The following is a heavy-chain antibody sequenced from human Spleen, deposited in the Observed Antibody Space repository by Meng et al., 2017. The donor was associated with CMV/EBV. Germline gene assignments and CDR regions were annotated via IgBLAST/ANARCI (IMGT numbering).Heavy chain of an antibody. CDR2: ISSSDNYI. V-gene: IGHV3-21*01. Sequence: GESLKISCATSGFTFTSYSMNWVRQAPGKGLEWVSSISSSDNYIYYADSVKGRFTISRDNAKNSQYLQMNSLRVEDTAVFYCARVRVTYYESWSGAYGMDVWGQGATVTVSS. CDR3: ARVRVTYYESWSGAYGMDV. CDR1: GFTFTSYS. D-gene: IGHD3-3*01. J-gene: IGHJ6*02.